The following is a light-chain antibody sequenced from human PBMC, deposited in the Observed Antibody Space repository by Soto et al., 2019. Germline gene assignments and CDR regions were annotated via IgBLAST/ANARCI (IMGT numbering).Light chain of an antibody. CDR1: QSISSW. CDR2: KAY. J-gene: IGKJ1*01. CDR3: QQYVRAFRS. Sequence: DIQMTQSPSTLSASVGDRVTITCRASQSISSWLAWYQQKPGTAPKLLIYKAYSLQSGVPSRFSGSGSGTEFTLTIRSLQPDDFATYYCQQYVRAFRSFGQGTKVDIK. V-gene: IGKV1-5*03.